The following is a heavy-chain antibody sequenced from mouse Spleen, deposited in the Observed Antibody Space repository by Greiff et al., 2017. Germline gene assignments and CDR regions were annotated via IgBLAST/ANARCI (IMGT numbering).Heavy chain of an antibody. CDR2: INPGSGGT. Sequence: QVQLQQSGAELVRPGTSVKVSCKASGYAFTNYLIEWVKQRPGQGLEWIGVINPGSGGTNYNEKFKGKATLTADKSSSTAYMQLSSLTSEDSAVYFCASGDSYPYYAMDYWGQGTSVTVSS. CDR1: GYAFTNYL. J-gene: IGHJ4*01. CDR3: ASGDSYPYYAMDY. D-gene: IGHD2-12*01. V-gene: IGHV1-54*01.